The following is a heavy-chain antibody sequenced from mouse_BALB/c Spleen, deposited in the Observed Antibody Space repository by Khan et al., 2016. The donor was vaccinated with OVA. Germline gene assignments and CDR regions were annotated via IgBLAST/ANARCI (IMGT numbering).Heavy chain of an antibody. CDR3: AKKYGMDY. V-gene: IGHV3-2*02. CDR2: ISYSGST. J-gene: IGHJ4*01. Sequence: EVELVESGPGLVKPSQSLSLTCTVTGYSITSDYAWNWIRQFPGNKLEWMGYISYSGSTSYNPSLKSRISITRDKSKNQFFLQLNSVTTEDTATYYCAKKYGMDYWGQGTSVTVSS. CDR1: GYSITSDYA.